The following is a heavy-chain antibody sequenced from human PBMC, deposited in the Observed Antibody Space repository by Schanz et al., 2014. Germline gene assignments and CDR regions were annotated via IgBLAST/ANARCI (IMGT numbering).Heavy chain of an antibody. V-gene: IGHV1-18*01. CDR3: ARVHIATYHYNSPGAFDI. CDR2: INAHTGNT. J-gene: IGHJ3*02. D-gene: IGHD3-10*01. Sequence: QVQLVQSGGEVKKPGASATVSCKASGYTFNNHGISWVRQAPGQGLEWMGWINAHTGNTQYAQKFQGRVNMTRDTVTTTVHLELTRLRTDDTAIYYCARVHIATYHYNSPGAFDIWGQGTRVTVS. CDR1: GYTFNNHG.